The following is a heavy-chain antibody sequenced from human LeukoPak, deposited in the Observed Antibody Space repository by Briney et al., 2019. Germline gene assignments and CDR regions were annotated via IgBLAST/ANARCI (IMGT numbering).Heavy chain of an antibody. J-gene: IGHJ6*02. CDR1: GYTFTSYG. CDR2: ISAYNGNT. V-gene: IGHV1-18*01. D-gene: IGHD3-10*01. CDR3: ARVYYYGSGTPQSPKDV. Sequence: ASVRVSCKASGYTFTSYGISWGRQAPGQGLEWMGWISAYNGNTNYAQKLQGRVTMTTDTSTSTAYMELRSLRSDDTAVYYCARVYYYGSGTPQSPKDVWGQGTTVTVSS.